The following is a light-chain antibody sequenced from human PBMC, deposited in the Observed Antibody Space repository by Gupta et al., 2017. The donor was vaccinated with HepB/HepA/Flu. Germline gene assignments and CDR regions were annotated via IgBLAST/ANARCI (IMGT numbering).Light chain of an antibody. CDR2: LGS. J-gene: IGKJ3*01. CDR3: RETLPTPFT. V-gene: IGKV2-28*01. Sequence: DTVMTHSPLYLTVTPGEPASISCRSSQSLLHSNGYNYLDWYLQKPGQSPQLLLYLGSNRASGVPDRFSGSGSGTDFTLKISRVEAEDVGAYYCRETLPTPFTFGPGTKVDIK. CDR1: QSLLHSNGYNY.